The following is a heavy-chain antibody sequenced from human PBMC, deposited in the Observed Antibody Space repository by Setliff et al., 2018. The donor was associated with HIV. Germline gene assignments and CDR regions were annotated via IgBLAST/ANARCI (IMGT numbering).Heavy chain of an antibody. CDR3: ARDHPGIAY. J-gene: IGHJ4*02. V-gene: IGHV1-3*01. CDR2: IHAGSGDT. Sequence: GASVQVSCKASGYTFTSYAMHWVRQAPGQRLEWMGWIHAGSGDTQYSQKFQGGVTITRDTSASTVYMELSSLRSEDTAMYYCARDHPGIAYWGQGTMVTVSS. CDR1: GYTFTSYA.